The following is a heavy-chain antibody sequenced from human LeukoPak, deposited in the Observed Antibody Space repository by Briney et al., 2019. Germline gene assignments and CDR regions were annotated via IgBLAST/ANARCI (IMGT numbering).Heavy chain of an antibody. Sequence: SETLSLTCAVYGGSFSGYYWSWIRQPPGKGLEWIGEINHSGSTNYNPSLKSRVTISEDTSKNQFSLNLTSVTAADTAVYYCARVRDHAFDIWGQGTMVTVSS. CDR3: ARVRDHAFDI. CDR1: GGSFSGYY. CDR2: INHSGST. V-gene: IGHV4-34*01. J-gene: IGHJ3*02.